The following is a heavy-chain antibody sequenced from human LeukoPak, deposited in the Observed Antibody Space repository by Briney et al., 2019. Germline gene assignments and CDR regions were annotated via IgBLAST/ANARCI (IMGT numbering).Heavy chain of an antibody. CDR3: AKGPYYYDGSGYYYNAFDI. CDR2: ISGSGGST. CDR1: GFTFSNYA. Sequence: RSLRLSCAASGFTFSNYAMSWVRQAPGKGLEWVSTISGSGGSTYYADSVKGRFTISRDNSKSTLYLQMYSLRAEDTAAYYCAKGPYYYDGSGYYYNAFDIWGQGTMVTVSS. J-gene: IGHJ3*02. D-gene: IGHD3-22*01. V-gene: IGHV3-23*01.